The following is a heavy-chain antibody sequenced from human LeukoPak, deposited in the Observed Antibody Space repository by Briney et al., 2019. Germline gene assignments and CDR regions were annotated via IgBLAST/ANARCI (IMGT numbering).Heavy chain of an antibody. V-gene: IGHV3-23*01. CDR1: GFTFSSYA. D-gene: IGHD3-10*01. CDR2: ISGSGGST. Sequence: GGSLRLSCAASGFTFSSYAMSWVRQAPGKGLEWVSAISGSGGSTYYAGSVKGRFTISRDNSKNTLYLQMNSLRAEDTAVYYCAKVRFSSGSPPFDPWGQGTLVTVSS. J-gene: IGHJ5*02. CDR3: AKVRFSSGSPPFDP.